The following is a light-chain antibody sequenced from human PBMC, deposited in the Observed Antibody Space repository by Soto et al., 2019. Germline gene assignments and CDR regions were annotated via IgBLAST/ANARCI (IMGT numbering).Light chain of an antibody. CDR1: QRVSSN. CDR2: GAS. J-gene: IGKJ5*01. Sequence: EIVMTQSPATLSVSPGERATLSCRASQRVSSNLAWYQQKPGQAPRLLIYGASTRATGIPARFSGSGSGTEFTLTISSLQSEDFAVYYCQQYNNLPITFGQGTRLEIK. V-gene: IGKV3-15*01. CDR3: QQYNNLPIT.